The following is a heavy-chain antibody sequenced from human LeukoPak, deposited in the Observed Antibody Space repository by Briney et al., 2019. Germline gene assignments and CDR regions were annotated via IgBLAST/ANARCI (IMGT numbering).Heavy chain of an antibody. CDR1: GDSLSRTSSA. CDR2: TYFRSQWYS. Sequence: SQTHSLTCALSGDSLSRTSSAWNWIRQSPSRGLEWLGRTYFRSQWYSDYAVSVRGRISINADTSKNQFSLQLNSVTPEDTAIYFWASYTYNLYLDYWGQGTVVTVSS. CDR3: ASYTYNLYLDY. J-gene: IGHJ4*02. D-gene: IGHD5-24*01. V-gene: IGHV6-1*01.